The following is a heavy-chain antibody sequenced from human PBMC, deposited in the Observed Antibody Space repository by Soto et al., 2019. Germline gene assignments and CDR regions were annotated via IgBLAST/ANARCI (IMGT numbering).Heavy chain of an antibody. J-gene: IGHJ6*02. D-gene: IGHD1-26*01. Sequence: QLQLQESGSGLVKPSQTLSLTCAVSGGSISSGGYSWSWIRQPPGKGLEWIGYIYHSGSTYYNPSLKSRVTMSVDRSKSQFSLKLSSVPAADTAVYYCARGGGRNYYYYGMDVWGQGTTVTVSS. CDR2: IYHSGST. CDR3: ARGGGRNYYYYGMDV. CDR1: GGSISSGGYS. V-gene: IGHV4-30-2*01.